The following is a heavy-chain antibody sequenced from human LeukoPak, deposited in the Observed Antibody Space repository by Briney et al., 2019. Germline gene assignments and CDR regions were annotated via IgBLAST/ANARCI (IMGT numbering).Heavy chain of an antibody. CDR1: GYTFTSYA. Sequence: ASVKVSCKASGYTFTSYAKHWVRQAPGQRLEWMGWINAGNGNTKYSQKFQGRVTITRDTSASTAYMELSSLRSEDTAVYYCASLYSGSYILAFDIWGQGTMVTVSS. D-gene: IGHD1-26*01. CDR2: INAGNGNT. V-gene: IGHV1-3*01. CDR3: ASLYSGSYILAFDI. J-gene: IGHJ3*02.